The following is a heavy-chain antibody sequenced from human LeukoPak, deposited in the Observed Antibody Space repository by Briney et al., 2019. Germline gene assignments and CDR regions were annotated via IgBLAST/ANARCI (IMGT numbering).Heavy chain of an antibody. CDR3: ARSKSYSSGWTDFDY. Sequence: PGGSLRLSCAASGFTFSSHDMHWVRQPTGKGLEWVSVIGTAGNTYYADSVKGRFTISRENAKNPLYLQMDNLRAGDTAIYYCARSKSYSSGWTDFDYWGQGTLVTVSS. V-gene: IGHV3-13*01. CDR2: IGTAGNT. J-gene: IGHJ4*02. D-gene: IGHD6-19*01. CDR1: GFTFSSHD.